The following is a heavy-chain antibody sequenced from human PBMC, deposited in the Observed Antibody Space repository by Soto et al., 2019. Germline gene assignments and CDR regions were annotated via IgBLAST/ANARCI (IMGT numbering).Heavy chain of an antibody. CDR3: AGEYSGYVFLRFDL. Sequence: QVQLVESGGGVVQPGRSLRLSCAAAGFSFSDYDMHWVRQVPGKGLEWVAVISKDGSNEDSSDSVKGRFTISRDNSKNTLYLQMHSLRAEYTAMYYCAGEYSGYVFLRFDLWGQGTLVTVSS. V-gene: IGHV3-30*03. J-gene: IGHJ5*02. D-gene: IGHD5-12*01. CDR1: GFSFSDYD. CDR2: ISKDGSNE.